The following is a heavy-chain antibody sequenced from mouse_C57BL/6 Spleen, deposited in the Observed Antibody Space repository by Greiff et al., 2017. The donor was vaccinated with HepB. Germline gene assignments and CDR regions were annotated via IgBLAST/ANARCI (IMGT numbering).Heavy chain of an antibody. CDR1: GYSFTGYY. CDR2: INPSTGGT. V-gene: IGHV1-42*01. D-gene: IGHD1-1*01. Sequence: EVQLQQSGPELVKPGASVKISCKASGYSFTGYYMNWVKQSPEKSLEWIGEINPSTGGTTYNQKFKAKATLTVDKSSSTAYMQLKSLTSEDSAVYYCARWGGSRYFDVWGTGTTVTVSS. J-gene: IGHJ1*03. CDR3: ARWGGSRYFDV.